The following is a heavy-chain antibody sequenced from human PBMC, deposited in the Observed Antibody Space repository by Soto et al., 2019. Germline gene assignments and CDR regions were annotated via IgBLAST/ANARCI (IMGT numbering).Heavy chain of an antibody. V-gene: IGHV4-34*01. J-gene: IGHJ6*02. CDR2: INHSGST. D-gene: IGHD5-12*01. CDR1: GGSFSGYY. Sequence: SETLSLTCAVYGGSFSGYYWSWIRQPPGKGLEWIGEINHSGSTNYNPSLKSRVTISVDTSKNQFSLKLSSVTAADTAVYYCAREILIVATIRIGTYGMDFSGQGTTGTVSS. CDR3: AREILIVATIRIGTYGMDF.